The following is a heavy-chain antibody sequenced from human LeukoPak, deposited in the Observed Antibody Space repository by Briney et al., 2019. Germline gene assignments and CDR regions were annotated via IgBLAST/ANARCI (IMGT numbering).Heavy chain of an antibody. V-gene: IGHV1-46*01. J-gene: IGHJ4*02. Sequence: ASVKVSCKASGYTFTNNYLHWVRQAPGQGLEWMGMIYPRDGSTSYAQNFQGRVTVTRDTSTTTVHMELRGLRSEDTAVYYCARDQEGFDYWGQRTVVTVSS. CDR1: GYTFTNNY. CDR2: IYPRDGST. CDR3: ARDQEGFDY.